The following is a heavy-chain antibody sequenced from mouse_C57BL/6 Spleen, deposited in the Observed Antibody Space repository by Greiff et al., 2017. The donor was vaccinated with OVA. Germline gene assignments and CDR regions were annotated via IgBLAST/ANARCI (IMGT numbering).Heavy chain of an antibody. CDR2: INPGGGGT. Sequence: VQLQQSGAELVRPGTSVKVSCKASGYAFTNYLIEWVKQRPGQGLEWIGVINPGGGGTNYNEKFKGKATLTADKSSSTAYMQLSSLTSEDSAVYFCATYSNDWYFDVWGTGTTVTVSS. D-gene: IGHD2-5*01. V-gene: IGHV1-54*01. CDR1: GYAFTNYL. CDR3: ATYSNDWYFDV. J-gene: IGHJ1*03.